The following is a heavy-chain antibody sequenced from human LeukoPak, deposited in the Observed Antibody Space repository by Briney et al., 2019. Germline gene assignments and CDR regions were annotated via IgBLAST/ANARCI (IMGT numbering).Heavy chain of an antibody. CDR1: GYTFTSYG. J-gene: IGHJ5*02. CDR2: ISAYNGNT. V-gene: IGHV1-18*01. D-gene: IGHD2-2*01. CDR3: ARDGDIVVVPAATYNWFDP. Sequence: ASVKVSCKASGYTFTSYGISWVRQAPGQGLEWMGWISAYNGNTNYAQKLQGRVTQTTDTSTRTAYKEQRSLRADDTAVYYCARDGDIVVVPAATYNWFDPWGQGTLVTVSS.